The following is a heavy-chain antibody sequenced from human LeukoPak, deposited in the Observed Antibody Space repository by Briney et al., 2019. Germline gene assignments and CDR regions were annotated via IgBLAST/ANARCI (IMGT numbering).Heavy chain of an antibody. CDR3: ARLYYDSFFDY. J-gene: IGHJ4*02. V-gene: IGHV4-59*08. Sequence: KPSETLSLTCTVSGGSISSHYWSWIRQPPGKGLEWIGYIYYSGSTNYNPSLKSRVTISVDTSKNQFSLKLSSVTAADTAVYYRARLYYDSFFDYWGQGTLVTVSS. D-gene: IGHD3-22*01. CDR1: GGSISSHY. CDR2: IYYSGST.